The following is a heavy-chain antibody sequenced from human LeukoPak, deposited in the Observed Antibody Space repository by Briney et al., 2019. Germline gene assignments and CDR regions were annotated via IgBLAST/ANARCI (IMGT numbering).Heavy chain of an antibody. D-gene: IGHD4-23*01. CDR3: AKALYGGFDY. CDR1: GFTFSGYA. J-gene: IGHJ4*01. V-gene: IGHV3-23*01. CDR2: ISGSGGST. Sequence: GGSLRLSCAASGFTFSGYAMSWVCQAPGKGLECVSAISGSGGSTYYADSVKGRFTISRDNSKNTLYLQMNTLRAEDTAVYYCAKALYGGFDYWGQGTLVTVSS.